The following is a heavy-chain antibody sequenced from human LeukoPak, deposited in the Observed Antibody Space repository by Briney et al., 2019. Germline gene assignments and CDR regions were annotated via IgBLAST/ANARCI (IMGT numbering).Heavy chain of an antibody. CDR1: GGSISSSSYY. D-gene: IGHD5-18*01. Sequence: SETLSLTCTVSGGSISSSSYYWGWIRQPPGKGLEWIGSIYYSGSTYYNPSLKSRVTISVDTSKNQFSLKLSSVTAADTAVYYCARESTGGYSYGSFDYWGQGTLVTVSS. CDR2: IYYSGST. CDR3: ARESTGGYSYGSFDY. V-gene: IGHV4-39*07. J-gene: IGHJ4*02.